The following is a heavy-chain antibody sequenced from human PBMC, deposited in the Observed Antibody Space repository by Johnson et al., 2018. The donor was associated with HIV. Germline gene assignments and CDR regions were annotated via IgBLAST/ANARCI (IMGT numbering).Heavy chain of an antibody. V-gene: IGHV3-66*01. D-gene: IGHD2-2*01. CDR3: ARGIQPDAFDI. CDR2: IYSGGST. CDR1: GFIFSDYY. J-gene: IGHJ3*02. Sequence: VQLVESGGGVVQPGGSLRLSCAASGFIFSDYYMSWVRQAPGKGLEWVSVIYSGGSTYYADSVKGRFTISRDNSKNTLYVQMNSLRAEDTAVYYCARGIQPDAFDIWGQGTMVTVSS.